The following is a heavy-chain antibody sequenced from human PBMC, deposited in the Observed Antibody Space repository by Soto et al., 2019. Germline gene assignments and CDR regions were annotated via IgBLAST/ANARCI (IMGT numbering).Heavy chain of an antibody. CDR1: GGSISSSSYY. J-gene: IGHJ4*02. CDR3: ARRGIVGATVQFDY. D-gene: IGHD1-26*01. CDR2: IYYSGST. Sequence: PSETLSLTCTVSGGSISSSSYYWGWIRQPPGKGLEWIGSIYYSGSTYYNPSLKSRVTISVDTSKNQFSLKLSSVTAADTAVYYCARRGIVGATVQFDYWGQRTLVTVSS. V-gene: IGHV4-39*01.